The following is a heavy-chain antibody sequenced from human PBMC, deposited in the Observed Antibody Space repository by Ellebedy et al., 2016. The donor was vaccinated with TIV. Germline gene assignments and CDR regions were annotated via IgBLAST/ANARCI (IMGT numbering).Heavy chain of an antibody. CDR1: GGSISSSSYY. Sequence: MPSETLSLTCTVSGGSISSSSYYLGWIRQPPGKGLEWIGSIHYSGRTYYNPSLKSRVTISVDTSKNQFSLKLSSVTAADTAVYYCAREVSGSLDYWGQGTLVTVSS. V-gene: IGHV4-39*07. CDR2: IHYSGRT. CDR3: AREVSGSLDY. D-gene: IGHD3-10*01. J-gene: IGHJ4*02.